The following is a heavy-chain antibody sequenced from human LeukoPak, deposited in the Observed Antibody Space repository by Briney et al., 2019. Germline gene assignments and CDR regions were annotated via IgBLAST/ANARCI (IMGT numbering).Heavy chain of an antibody. V-gene: IGHV3-7*03. CDR2: IKQDGNEK. D-gene: IGHD2-15*01. CDR1: GFTFSSYW. J-gene: IGHJ4*02. CDR3: AGGSLGSGTSSDCCPLDY. Sequence: GGSLRLSCAASGFTFSSYWLSWARQAPGKGLEWVANIKQDGNEKYYVDSVKGRFTISRDNAKNSLYLQMNSLRADDTAVYYCAGGSLGSGTSSDCCPLDYWGQGTLVTVSS.